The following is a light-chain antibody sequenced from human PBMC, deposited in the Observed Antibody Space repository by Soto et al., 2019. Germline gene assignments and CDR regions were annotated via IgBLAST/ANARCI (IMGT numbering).Light chain of an antibody. CDR1: SSDVGDDNS. CDR3: TSYSSSSTLYV. Sequence: QSALTQPASVSGFPGQSITISCTGTSSDVGDDNSVSWYQQHPGTAPKLMLYEVTNRPSGVSDRVSGSTSCSTAALTISGLQPADEADYYCTSYSSSSTLYVFGPGTKLTVL. J-gene: IGLJ1*01. V-gene: IGLV2-14*01. CDR2: EVT.